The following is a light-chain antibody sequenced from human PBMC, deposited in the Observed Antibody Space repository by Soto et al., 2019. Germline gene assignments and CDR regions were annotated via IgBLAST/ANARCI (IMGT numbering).Light chain of an antibody. Sequence: SYELTQTPSVSVAPGKTARIPCGGDNLGTKTVHWYQQKPGQAPVLVIYSDSDRPSGVPERFSGSNSGNTATLTISRVEAGDEADYFCQVWDSSSVLVVFGGGTKLTVL. J-gene: IGLJ2*01. V-gene: IGLV3-21*04. CDR2: SDS. CDR1: NLGTKT. CDR3: QVWDSSSVLVV.